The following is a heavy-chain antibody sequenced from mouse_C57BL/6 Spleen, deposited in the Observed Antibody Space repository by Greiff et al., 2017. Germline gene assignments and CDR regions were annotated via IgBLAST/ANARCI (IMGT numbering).Heavy chain of an antibody. CDR3: ARDSSKYDFDY. D-gene: IGHD3-2*01. CDR2: IYPGSGST. V-gene: IGHV1-55*01. Sequence: QVQLQPGAELVKPGASVKMSCKASGYTFTSYWLTWVMQRPGQGLEWIGAIYPGSGSTNYNEKFKSKATLTVDTSSSTAYMQLSSLTSEDSAVYYCARDSSKYDFDYWGQGTTLTVAS. J-gene: IGHJ2*01. CDR1: GYTFTSYW.